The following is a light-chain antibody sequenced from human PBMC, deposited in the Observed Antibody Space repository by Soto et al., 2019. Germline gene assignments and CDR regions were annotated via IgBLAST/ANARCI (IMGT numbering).Light chain of an antibody. V-gene: IGKV3-20*01. Sequence: ELVLTQSPGTLSLSPGERATLSCRASQSVSSSYLAWYQQKPGQAPRLLIYGASSRATGIPDRFSGSGSGTDFTLTISRLEPEDFAVYYCQQYGSSPTFTFGGGTKVEIK. CDR3: QQYGSSPTFT. CDR2: GAS. J-gene: IGKJ4*01. CDR1: QSVSSSY.